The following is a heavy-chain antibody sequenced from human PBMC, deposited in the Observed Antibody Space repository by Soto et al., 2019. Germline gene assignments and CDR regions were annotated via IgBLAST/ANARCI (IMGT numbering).Heavy chain of an antibody. Sequence: ASVKVSCKASGGTFSSHAISRLPQAPGQGLEWMGGIIPIFGTANYAQKFQGRVTITADESTSTAYMELSSLRSEDTAVYYCARDSGGHDAFDIWGQGTMVTVSS. CDR3: ARDSGGHDAFDI. CDR1: GGTFSSHA. J-gene: IGHJ3*02. V-gene: IGHV1-69*13. D-gene: IGHD2-15*01. CDR2: IIPIFGTA.